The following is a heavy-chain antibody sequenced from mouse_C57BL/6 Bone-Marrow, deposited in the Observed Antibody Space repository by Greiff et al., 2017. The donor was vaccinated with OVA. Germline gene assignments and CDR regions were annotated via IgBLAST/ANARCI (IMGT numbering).Heavy chain of an antibody. V-gene: IGHV1-26*01. J-gene: IGHJ2*01. CDR1: GYTFTDYY. Sequence: VQLQQSGPELVKPGASVTISCKASGYTFTDYYMNWVKQSHGTSLEWLGAINPNNGGTSYTQKFTGTATLTVDKSSSTAYMELRSLTSEDSSVYYCARWGLFDYWGQGTTLTVSS. CDR2: INPNNGGT. CDR3: ARWGLFDY.